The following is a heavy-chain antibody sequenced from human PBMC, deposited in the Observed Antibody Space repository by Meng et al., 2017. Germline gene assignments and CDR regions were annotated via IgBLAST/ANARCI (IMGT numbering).Heavy chain of an antibody. V-gene: IGHV4-31*01. CDR2: IYYSGST. J-gene: IGHJ4*02. CDR1: GGSISSGGYY. CDR3: ARVTSSYYFNY. D-gene: IGHD2/OR15-2a*01. Sequence: QVQRQESGPGLVNPSKTLSLTCTVSGGSISSGGYYWSWIRQHPGKGLEWIGYIYYSGSTYYNPSLKSLVTISVDTSKNQFSLKLSSVTAADTAVYYCARVTSSYYFNYWGQGTLVTVSS.